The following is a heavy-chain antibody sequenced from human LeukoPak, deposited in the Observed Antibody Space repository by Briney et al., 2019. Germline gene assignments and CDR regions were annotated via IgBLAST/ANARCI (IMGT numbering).Heavy chain of an antibody. D-gene: IGHD3-10*01. CDR3: ARVVGITRIDY. V-gene: IGHV4-4*07. Sequence: SETLSLTCTVSGGSISSYYWSWLRQPAGKGLEWIDRIYTSGNTNYNPSLNRRVTISLDTYKKQFSLRLTSVTAADTALYYCARVVGITRIDYWGQGTLVTVSS. CDR1: GGSISSYY. CDR2: IYTSGNT. J-gene: IGHJ4*02.